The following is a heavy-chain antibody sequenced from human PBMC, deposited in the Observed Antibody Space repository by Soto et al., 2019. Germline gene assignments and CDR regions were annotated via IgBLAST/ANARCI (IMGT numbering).Heavy chain of an antibody. CDR1: GFTFSSYS. CDR3: ARVAHVNWNYLDY. Sequence: GGSLRLSCAASGFTFSSYSMNWVRQAPGKGLEWVSYISSTTNTIYYADSVKGRFTISRDNAKNSLYLQMNSLRVEDTAVYYCARVAHVNWNYLDYWGQGTLVTVSS. CDR2: ISSTTNTI. V-gene: IGHV3-48*01. J-gene: IGHJ4*02. D-gene: IGHD1-20*01.